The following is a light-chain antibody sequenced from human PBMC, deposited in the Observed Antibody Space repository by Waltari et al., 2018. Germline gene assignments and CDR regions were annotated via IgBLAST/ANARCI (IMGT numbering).Light chain of an antibody. CDR2: AAS. V-gene: IGKV1-39*01. J-gene: IGKJ1*01. Sequence: DIQMTKSPSSLSASVGARVTITCRASQSISSYLNCYQQKPGKAPKLLIYAASSLQSGVPSRFSGSGSGTDFTLTISSLQPEDFATYYCQQSYSTPEEFGQGTKVEIK. CDR1: QSISSY. CDR3: QQSYSTPEE.